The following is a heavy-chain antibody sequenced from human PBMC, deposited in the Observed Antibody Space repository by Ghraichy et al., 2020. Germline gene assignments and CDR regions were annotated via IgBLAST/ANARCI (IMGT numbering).Heavy chain of an antibody. CDR2: INHSGST. CDR3: ARVIWFGYAFDI. V-gene: IGHV4-34*01. D-gene: IGHD3-10*01. J-gene: IGHJ3*02. Sequence: SETLSLTCAVYGGSFSGYYWSWIRQPPGKGLGWIGEINHSGSTNYNPSLKSRVTISVDTSKNQFSLKLSSVTAADTAVYYCARVIWFGYAFDIWGQGTMVTVSS. CDR1: GGSFSGYY.